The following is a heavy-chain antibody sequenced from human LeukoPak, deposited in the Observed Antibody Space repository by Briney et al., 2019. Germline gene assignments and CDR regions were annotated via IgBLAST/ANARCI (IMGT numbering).Heavy chain of an antibody. V-gene: IGHV3-23*01. CDR3: AKDYHSSGTYHDY. Sequence: QSGGSLRLACAASGFTVSTYGMSWVRQAPGKGLEWVSGINRSGGRTYNADSVKGRFTISSDDSKNMLYLQMNNLRAEDTAVYYCAKDYHSSGTYHDYWGQGTLVTVSS. CDR1: GFTVSTYG. J-gene: IGHJ4*02. D-gene: IGHD3-10*01. CDR2: INRSGGRT.